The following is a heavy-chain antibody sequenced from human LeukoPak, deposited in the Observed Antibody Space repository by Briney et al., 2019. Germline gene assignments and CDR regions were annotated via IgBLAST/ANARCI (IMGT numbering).Heavy chain of an antibody. CDR1: GFTFSSYG. CDR3: ARDSEGIVGAEHFDY. Sequence: GRSLRLSCAASGFTFSSYGMHWVRQAPGKGLEWVAVISYDGSNKYYADSVKGRFTISRDNSKNTLYLQMNSLRAEDTAVYYCARDSEGIVGAEHFDYWGQGTLVTVSS. D-gene: IGHD1-26*01. J-gene: IGHJ4*02. V-gene: IGHV3-30*03. CDR2: ISYDGSNK.